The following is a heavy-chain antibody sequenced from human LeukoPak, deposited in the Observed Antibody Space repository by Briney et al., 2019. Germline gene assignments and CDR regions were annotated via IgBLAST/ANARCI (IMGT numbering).Heavy chain of an antibody. CDR1: GFTFSNYW. CDR2: INSDGINT. J-gene: IGHJ4*02. D-gene: IGHD3-22*01. Sequence: PGGSLRLSCAASGFTFSNYWMHWVRQAPGKGLVWVSRINSDGINTSYADSVKGRFTISRDNAKNTLNLQMNSLRAEDTAVYYCARNTYYYDSSGYTYYFDYWGQGTLVTVSS. V-gene: IGHV3-74*01. CDR3: ARNTYYYDSSGYTYYFDY.